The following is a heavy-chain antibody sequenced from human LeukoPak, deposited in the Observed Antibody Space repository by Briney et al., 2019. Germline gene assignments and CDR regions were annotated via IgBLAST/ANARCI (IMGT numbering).Heavy chain of an antibody. J-gene: IGHJ5*02. Sequence: GASVKVSCKASGYTFTSYDINWVRQATGQGLEWMGWMNPNSGNTGYAQKFQGRVTITRNTSISTAYMELSGLRSEDTAVYYCARYVRRRSWFDPWGQGTLVTVSS. V-gene: IGHV1-8*03. D-gene: IGHD3-16*01. CDR2: MNPNSGNT. CDR1: GYTFTSYD. CDR3: ARYVRRRSWFDP.